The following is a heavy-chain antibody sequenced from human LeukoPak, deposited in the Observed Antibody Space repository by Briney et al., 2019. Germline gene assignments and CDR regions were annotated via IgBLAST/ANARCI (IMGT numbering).Heavy chain of an antibody. V-gene: IGHV3-7*01. Sequence: GGSLRLSCAASGFTLSTYYMSWVRQAPGKGLEFVANIKQDGSQQSYVKSVEGRFVISRDNAKNSLYLQMNGLRVEDTAIYYCARYQHCGGDCFALDFWGQGTLVTVSS. D-gene: IGHD2-21*02. CDR2: IKQDGSQQ. CDR1: GFTLSTYY. CDR3: ARYQHCGGDCFALDF. J-gene: IGHJ4*02.